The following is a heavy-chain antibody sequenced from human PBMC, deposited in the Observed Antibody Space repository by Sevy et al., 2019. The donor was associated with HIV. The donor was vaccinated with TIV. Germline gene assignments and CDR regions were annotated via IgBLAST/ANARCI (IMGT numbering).Heavy chain of an antibody. Sequence: SDTLSLTCSVSGGSIGRSDYYWGWIRQPPGKGLEWIGTIYYSSGNSYYNSSLKSRVTISLDTSKNQFSLRLSSVTAAETAVYYWVSGRSSPSPFDFWGQGTLVTVSS. CDR3: VSGRSSPSPFDF. CDR2: IYYSSGNS. D-gene: IGHD6-19*01. CDR1: GGSIGRSDYY. J-gene: IGHJ4*02. V-gene: IGHV4-39*01.